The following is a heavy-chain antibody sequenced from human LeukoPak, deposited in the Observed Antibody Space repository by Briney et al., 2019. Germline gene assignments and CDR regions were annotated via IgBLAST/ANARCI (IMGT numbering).Heavy chain of an antibody. CDR1: GFTFSTFA. Sequence: GGSLRLSCAASGFTFSTFAMIWVRQPPGKGLEWVSSIFPSGGEIHYADSVRGRFTISRDNAKNSLYLQMNSLRAEDTAIYYCARDPYNGNYGDYYYYYMDVWGKGTTVTISS. CDR2: IFPSGGEI. J-gene: IGHJ6*03. V-gene: IGHV3-21*01. D-gene: IGHD1-26*01. CDR3: ARDPYNGNYGDYYYYYMDV.